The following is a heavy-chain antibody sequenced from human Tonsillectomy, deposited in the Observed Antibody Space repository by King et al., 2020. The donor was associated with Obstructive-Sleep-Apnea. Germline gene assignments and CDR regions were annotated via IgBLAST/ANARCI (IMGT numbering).Heavy chain of an antibody. CDR2: IKEDGSVE. CDR1: DFTFSGYW. Sequence: VQLVESGGGMVHPGESLRLSCVASDFTFSGYWMTWVRQAPGKGLEWVANIKEDGSVEHYVDSVKGRFSISRDNAKASLYLQMNSLAAEDTADYYCVRDTSPDLTTSGRRTYFDALDVWGQGTTVTVSS. CDR3: VRDTSPDLTTSGRRTYFDALDV. J-gene: IGHJ3*01. D-gene: IGHD3-22*01. V-gene: IGHV3-7*01.